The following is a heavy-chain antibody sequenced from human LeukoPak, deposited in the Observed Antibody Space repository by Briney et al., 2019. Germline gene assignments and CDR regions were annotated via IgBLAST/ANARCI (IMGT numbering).Heavy chain of an antibody. CDR1: GFTFSSYS. CDR3: ARDGWFGDYNWFDP. D-gene: IGHD3-10*01. V-gene: IGHV3-48*01. J-gene: IGHJ5*02. CDR2: ISSASNTI. Sequence: PGGSLRLSCAASGFTFSSYSMNWVRQAPGKGVEWVSYISSASNTIYYADSVKGRFTISRDNAKNSLYLQMNSLRAEDTAMYYCARDGWFGDYNWFDPWGQGTLVTVSS.